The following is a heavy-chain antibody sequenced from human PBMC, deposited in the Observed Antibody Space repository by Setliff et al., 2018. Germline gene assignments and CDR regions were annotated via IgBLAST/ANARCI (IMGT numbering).Heavy chain of an antibody. CDR3: ARDVWGAGTGWFDP. CDR2: IYTGGST. Sequence: KPSETLSLTCIVSGVSVSRHYWSWIRQPPGKTLEWIGYIYTGGSTTYNPSLKSRATLSLDTSKNHLSLNLTSVTAADTAVYYCARDVWGAGTGWFDPWGPGIQVTVSS. V-gene: IGHV4-4*08. D-gene: IGHD1-1*01. J-gene: IGHJ5*02. CDR1: GVSVSRHY.